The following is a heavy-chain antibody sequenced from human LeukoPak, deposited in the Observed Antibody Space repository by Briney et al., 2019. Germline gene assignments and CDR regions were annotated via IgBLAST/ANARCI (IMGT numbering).Heavy chain of an antibody. V-gene: IGHV4-34*01. CDR2: INHSGST. J-gene: IGHJ6*03. CDR1: GGSFSGYY. CDR3: AREGPRNYYYYMDV. Sequence: PSETLSLTCAVYGGSFSGYYWSWIRQPPGKGLEWIGEINHSGSTNYNPSLKSRVTISVDTSKNQFSLKVSYVTAADTAVYYCAREGPRNYYYYMDVWGKGTTVTVSS.